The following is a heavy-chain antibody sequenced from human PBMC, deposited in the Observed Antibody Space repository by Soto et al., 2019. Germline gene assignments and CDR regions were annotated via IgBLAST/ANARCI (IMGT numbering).Heavy chain of an antibody. CDR2: IYYSGST. D-gene: IGHD3-10*01. CDR1: DGTISSHD. V-gene: IGHV4-59*08. CDR3: ARLITRVRGVTLPYYFDY. Sequence: SSETLSLTCTVADGTISSHDGSWIRQPPGKGLEWIGYIYYSGSTNYNPSLKSRVTISVDTSKNQFSLKLTSVTAADTAVYYCARLITRVRGVTLPYYFDYWGQGTLVTVSS. J-gene: IGHJ4*02.